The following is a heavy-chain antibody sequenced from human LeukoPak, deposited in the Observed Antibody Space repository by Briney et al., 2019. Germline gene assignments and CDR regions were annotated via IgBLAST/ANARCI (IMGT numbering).Heavy chain of an antibody. CDR3: AREADIVSFDL. V-gene: IGHV1-2*02. CDR1: GYTFTVNH. D-gene: IGHD3-16*02. Sequence: ASVKVSCKASGYTFTVNHVHWVRQAPGQGLEWMGWNDPNSGGIKYAQKFQDRVAMTSNTSISTAYMELSGLRSDDTAVYFCAREADIVSFDLWGRGTRVTVSS. CDR2: NDPNSGGI. J-gene: IGHJ2*01.